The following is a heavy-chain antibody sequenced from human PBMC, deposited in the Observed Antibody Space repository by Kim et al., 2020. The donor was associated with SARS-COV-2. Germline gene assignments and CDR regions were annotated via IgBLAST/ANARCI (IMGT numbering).Heavy chain of an antibody. Sequence: DGSEKYDADSLKGRFTISRDNPNNALYLQMNSLRAEDTAIYYCLSGSYYDYWGQGTLVSVST. V-gene: IGHV3-7*03. D-gene: IGHD3-3*01. CDR2: DGSEK. J-gene: IGHJ4*02. CDR3: LSGSYYDY.